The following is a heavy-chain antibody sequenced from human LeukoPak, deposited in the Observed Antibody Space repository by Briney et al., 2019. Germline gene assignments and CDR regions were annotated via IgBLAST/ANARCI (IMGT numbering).Heavy chain of an antibody. CDR2: ISVRGGST. D-gene: IGHD3-22*01. CDR1: GFTFSSYA. Sequence: PGGSLRLSCAASGFTFSSYAMSWVRQAPGKGLEWVSGISVRGGSTYYADSVKGRFTISRDNSKNTLYLRMDSLRAEDTAVYYCAKQVYESSGYIDDWGQGTLVTVSS. J-gene: IGHJ4*02. V-gene: IGHV3-23*01. CDR3: AKQVYESSGYIDD.